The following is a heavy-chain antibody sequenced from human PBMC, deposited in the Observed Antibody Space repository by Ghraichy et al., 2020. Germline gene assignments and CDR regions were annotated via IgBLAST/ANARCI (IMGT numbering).Heavy chain of an antibody. CDR3: AKDSWFGEDYYGMDV. CDR2: ISGSGGST. CDR1: GFTFSSYA. Sequence: GGSLRLSCAASGFTFSSYAMSWVRQAPGKGLEWVSAISGSGGSTYYADSVKGRFTISRDNSKNTLYLQMNSLRAEDTAVYYCAKDSWFGEDYYGMDVWGQGTTVTVSS. J-gene: IGHJ6*02. D-gene: IGHD3-10*01. V-gene: IGHV3-23*01.